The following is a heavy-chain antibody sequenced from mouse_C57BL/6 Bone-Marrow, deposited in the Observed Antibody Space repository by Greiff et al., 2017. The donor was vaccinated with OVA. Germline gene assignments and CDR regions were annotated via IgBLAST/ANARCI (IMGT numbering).Heavy chain of an antibody. D-gene: IGHD3-2*02. CDR3: ARGKTAQAIP. CDR1: GYTFTSYW. J-gene: IGHJ2*01. V-gene: IGHV1-55*01. Sequence: VQLQQPGAELVKPGASVTMSCKASGYTFTSYWITWVKQRPGQGLAWIGDIYPGSGSTNYNEQFKSKATLTVDTSSSTAYMQLSSLTSEDSAVYYCARGKTAQAIPWGQGTTRTVSS. CDR2: IYPGSGST.